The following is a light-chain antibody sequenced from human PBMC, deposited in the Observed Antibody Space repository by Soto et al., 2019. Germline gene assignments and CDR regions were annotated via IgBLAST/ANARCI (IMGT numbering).Light chain of an antibody. CDR3: QQYGSSPWT. CDR2: GAS. CDR1: QSVSSNY. Sequence: EIVLTQSPGTLSLSPGERATLSCRASQSVSSNYLAWYQQKPGQAPRPLIYGASSRATGITDRFSGSGAGTDFTLTISRLEPEDFAVYYCQQYGSSPWTFGQGTKVDIK. V-gene: IGKV3-20*01. J-gene: IGKJ1*01.